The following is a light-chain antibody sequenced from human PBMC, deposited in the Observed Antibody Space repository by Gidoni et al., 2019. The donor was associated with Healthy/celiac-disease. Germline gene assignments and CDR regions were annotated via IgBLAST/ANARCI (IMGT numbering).Light chain of an antibody. V-gene: IGLV3-19*01. CDR1: SLRSYY. CDR3: NSRDSSGNLWV. J-gene: IGLJ3*02. Sequence: SSELPQDPAVSVAFGQTVRITCQGDSLRSYYASWYQQKPGQAPVLVIYGKNNRPSGIPDRFSGSSSGNTASLTITGAQAEDEADYYCNSRDSSGNLWVFGGGTKRTVL. CDR2: GKN.